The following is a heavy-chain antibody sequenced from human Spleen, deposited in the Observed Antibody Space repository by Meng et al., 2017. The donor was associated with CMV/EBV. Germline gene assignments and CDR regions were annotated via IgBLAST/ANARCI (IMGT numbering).Heavy chain of an antibody. V-gene: IGHV1-2*02. CDR3: ARDYSVRLGELSGWFDP. D-gene: IGHD3-16*02. CDR2: INPNSGGT. J-gene: IGHJ5*02. CDR1: YTFTGYY. Sequence: YTFTGYYLHWVRPATGQGLEWMGWINPNSGGTNYAQKFQGRVTMTRDTSITTAYMELSRLRSDDTAVYYCARDYSVRLGELSGWFDPWGQGTLVTVSS.